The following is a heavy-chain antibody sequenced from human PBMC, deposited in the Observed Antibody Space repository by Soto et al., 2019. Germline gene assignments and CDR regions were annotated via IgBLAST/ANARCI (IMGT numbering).Heavy chain of an antibody. D-gene: IGHD2-15*01. CDR1: GFTFSSYG. CDR3: PREEYCGRDSPGY. J-gene: IGHJ4*02. CDR2: ISYDGNRK. V-gene: IGHV3-30*03. Sequence: QVQLVESGGGVVQPGRSLRLSCAASGFTFSSYGMHWARQAPGEGLEWVAVISYDGNRKYYADSVKGRFPVSRDFSKDEIDLQMESLGVEYTARYFCPREEYCGRDSPGYWGQGILVTVSS.